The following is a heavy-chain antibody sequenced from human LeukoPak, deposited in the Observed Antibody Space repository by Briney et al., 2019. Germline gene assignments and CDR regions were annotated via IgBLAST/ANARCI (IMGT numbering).Heavy chain of an antibody. J-gene: IGHJ3*02. Sequence: SETLSLTCTVSGGSISNGDHYWSWIRQHPGKGLEWIGHIYYSGSTYYNPSLKSRVTISVDTSKNQFSLKLSSVTAADTAVYYCARGVMDHDAFDIWGQGTMVTVSS. CDR3: ARGVMDHDAFDI. V-gene: IGHV4-61*08. CDR2: IYYSGST. D-gene: IGHD2-8*01. CDR1: GGSISNGDHY.